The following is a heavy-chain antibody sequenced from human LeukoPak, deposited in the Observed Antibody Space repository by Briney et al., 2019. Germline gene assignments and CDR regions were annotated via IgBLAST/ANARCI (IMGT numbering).Heavy chain of an antibody. CDR3: ARGYNWNYGLRGTHYFYFDL. V-gene: IGHV4-34*01. CDR2: INHTGNT. J-gene: IGHJ2*01. CDR1: GGSFNGYV. D-gene: IGHD1-7*01. Sequence: SETLSLTCSVYGGSFNGYVWSWIRQSPQKGLEWLGEINHTGNTKYNPSLTGRIRLSGDSSSNQFSLSLSSVTATDTAVYYCARGYNWNYGLRGTHYFYFDLWGPGTLVTVSS.